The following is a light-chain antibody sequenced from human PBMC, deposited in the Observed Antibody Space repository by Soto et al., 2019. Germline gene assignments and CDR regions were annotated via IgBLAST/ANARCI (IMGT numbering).Light chain of an antibody. V-gene: IGLV3-9*01. J-gene: IGLJ1*01. Sequence: SYELTQPLSVSVALGQTARITCGGNNIGSKNVHWYQQKPGQAPVLVIYRDSNRPSGILERFSGSNSGNTATLTISRAQAGDEADYYCQVWDSSTVFGTGTKLTVL. CDR3: QVWDSSTV. CDR1: NIGSKN. CDR2: RDS.